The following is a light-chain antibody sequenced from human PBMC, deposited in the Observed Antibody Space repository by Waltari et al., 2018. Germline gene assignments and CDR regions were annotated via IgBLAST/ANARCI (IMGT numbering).Light chain of an antibody. Sequence: DIQMTQSPSSLSASVGDRVTIPCRASQSISTFLNWYQQKPGKAPNLLIYDASSLQSGVPSRFSGSGSGTDFTLTISSLQPEDFATYYCQQSYSFPPVTFGQGTRLEI. CDR3: QQSYSFPPVT. V-gene: IGKV1-39*01. CDR2: DAS. J-gene: IGKJ2*01. CDR1: QSISTF.